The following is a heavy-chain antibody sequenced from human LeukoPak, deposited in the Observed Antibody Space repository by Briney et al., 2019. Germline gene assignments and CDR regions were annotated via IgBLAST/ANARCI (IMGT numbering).Heavy chain of an antibody. J-gene: IGHJ4*02. D-gene: IGHD3-22*01. Sequence: GGSLRLSCVASGFTFSSYAMHWVRQAPGKGLEWVAVISYDGSNKYYADSVKGRFTISRDNSKNTLYLQMNSLRAEGTAVYYCARGTKGSSGYYYWGQGTLVTVSS. CDR1: GFTFSSYA. V-gene: IGHV3-30-3*01. CDR3: ARGTKGSSGYYY. CDR2: ISYDGSNK.